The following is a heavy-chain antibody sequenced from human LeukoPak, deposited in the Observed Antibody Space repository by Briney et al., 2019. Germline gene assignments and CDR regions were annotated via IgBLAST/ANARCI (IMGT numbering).Heavy chain of an antibody. Sequence: SETLSLTCTVSGGSISSSSYYWGWIRQPPGKGLEWIGSIYYSGSTYYNPSLKSRVTISVDTSKNQFSLKLSSVTAADTAVYYCARHVRDGYNFRGYYYFDYWGQGTLVTVSS. J-gene: IGHJ4*02. D-gene: IGHD5-24*01. CDR3: ARHVRDGYNFRGYYYFDY. CDR1: GGSISSSSYY. CDR2: IYYSGST. V-gene: IGHV4-39*01.